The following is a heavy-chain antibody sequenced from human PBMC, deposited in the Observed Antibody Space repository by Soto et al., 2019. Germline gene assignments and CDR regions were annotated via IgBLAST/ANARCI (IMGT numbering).Heavy chain of an antibody. Sequence: SVKVSCKASGGTFSSYAISWVRQAPGQGLEWMGGIIPIFGTANYAQKFQGRVTITADKSTSTAYMELISLRSEDTAVYYCAREFGGTTFDYWGQGTLVTVSS. CDR2: IIPIFGTA. J-gene: IGHJ4*02. CDR3: AREFGGTTFDY. D-gene: IGHD1-7*01. V-gene: IGHV1-69*06. CDR1: GGTFSSYA.